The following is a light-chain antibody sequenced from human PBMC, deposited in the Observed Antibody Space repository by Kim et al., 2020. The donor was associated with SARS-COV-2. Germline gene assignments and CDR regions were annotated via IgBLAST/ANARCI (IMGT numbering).Light chain of an antibody. CDR2: EDS. CDR1: KLEDKY. Sequence: SYELTQPPSVSVSPGQTAIITCSGDKLEDKYVSWYRHKPGQAPMLLIFEDSKRPSGIPERISGSNSGNTATLTITAAQSLDEAAYYCQAWDGKSAVVLGGGTQLTVL. CDR3: QAWDGKSAVV. J-gene: IGLJ2*01. V-gene: IGLV3-1*01.